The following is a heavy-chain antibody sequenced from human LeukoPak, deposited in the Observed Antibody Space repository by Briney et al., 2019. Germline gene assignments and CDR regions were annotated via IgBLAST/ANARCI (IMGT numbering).Heavy chain of an antibody. V-gene: IGHV4-59*08. Sequence: PSETLSLTCTVSGGSISSYYWSWIRQPPGKGLEWIGYIYYSGSTNYNPSLKSRVTISVDTSKNQFSLKLSSVTAADTAVYYCARHGSIVGAHTDFDYWGQGTLVTVSS. CDR2: IYYSGST. J-gene: IGHJ4*02. CDR3: ARHGSIVGAHTDFDY. CDR1: GGSISSYY. D-gene: IGHD1-26*01.